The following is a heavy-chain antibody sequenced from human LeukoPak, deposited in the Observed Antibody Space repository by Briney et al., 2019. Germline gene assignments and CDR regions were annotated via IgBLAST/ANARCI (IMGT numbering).Heavy chain of an antibody. CDR3: AGRPAKYYDFWSGYYYFDY. Sequence: SETLSLTCTVSGGSISSSSYYWGWIRQPPGKGLEWIGSIYYSGSTYYNPSLKSRVTISVDTSKNQFSLKLSSVTAADTAVYYCAGRPAKYYDFWSGYYYFDYWGQGTLVTVSS. J-gene: IGHJ4*02. CDR1: GGSISSSSYY. V-gene: IGHV4-39*07. D-gene: IGHD3-3*01. CDR2: IYYSGST.